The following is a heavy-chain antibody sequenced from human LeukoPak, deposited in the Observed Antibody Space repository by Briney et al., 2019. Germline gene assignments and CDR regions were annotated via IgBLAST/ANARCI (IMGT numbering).Heavy chain of an antibody. V-gene: IGHV3-48*03. Sequence: GGTLRLSSAPSGVTPAGLVTRSVSPARGHGLERGSGIGITGSPISYADSLEGRFSISRDNARSSLYLQINSVRPEDTAVYYCARERYSRMSHDALDLWGRGTMVTVSS. CDR1: GVTPAGLV. J-gene: IGHJ3*01. CDR2: IGITGSPI. CDR3: ARERYSRMSHDALDL. D-gene: IGHD1-14*01.